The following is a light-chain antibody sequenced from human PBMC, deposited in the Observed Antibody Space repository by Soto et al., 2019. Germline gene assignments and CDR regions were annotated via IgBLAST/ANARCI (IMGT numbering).Light chain of an antibody. Sequence: EMVMTQSPATLSVSPGERATLSCRASQSVSSNLAWYQQKPGQAPRLLIYGASTRATGIPARFSGSGSGTEFTLTISSLQSEDFAVYYCQQYNNWPPWTIGQGTKLEIK. J-gene: IGKJ1*01. CDR2: GAS. CDR1: QSVSSN. V-gene: IGKV3-15*01. CDR3: QQYNNWPPWT.